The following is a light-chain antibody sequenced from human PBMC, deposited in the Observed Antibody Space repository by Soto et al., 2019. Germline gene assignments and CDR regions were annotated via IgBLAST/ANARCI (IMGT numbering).Light chain of an antibody. Sequence: DIQMTQSPSSLSASVGDRVTITCRASQGISNYVAWYQQKPGEVPKLLIYLASTLQSGVQSRFSGSGSGTVFTLTNSSLQPEDVATYYCQKYNSAPLTFGGETKVEIK. CDR1: QGISNY. CDR2: LAS. V-gene: IGKV1-27*01. J-gene: IGKJ4*01. CDR3: QKYNSAPLT.